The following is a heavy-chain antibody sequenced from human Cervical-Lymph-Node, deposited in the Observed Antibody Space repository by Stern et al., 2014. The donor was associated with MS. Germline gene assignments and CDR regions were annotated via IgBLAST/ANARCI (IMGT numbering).Heavy chain of an antibody. CDR3: AKATKNYYYYGMDV. Sequence: EVQLVESGGGLVQPGRSLGLSWAASEFTFNDYAIHWVRQAPGKGLEWVSGISWSGGSIGYADSVRGRFTISRDNAKNTLYLQMNSLRAEDTALYYCAKATKNYYYYGMDVWGQGTTVTVSS. CDR1: EFTFNDYA. J-gene: IGHJ6*02. CDR2: ISWSGGSI. V-gene: IGHV3-9*01.